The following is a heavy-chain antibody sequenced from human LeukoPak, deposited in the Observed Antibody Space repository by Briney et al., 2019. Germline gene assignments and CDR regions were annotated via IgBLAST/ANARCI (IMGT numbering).Heavy chain of an antibody. V-gene: IGHV3-7*05. D-gene: IGHD2-15*01. CDR3: ARVRCCSGGSCSHFDF. J-gene: IGHJ4*02. Sequence: GGSLRLSCAASGFTFSSFWMGWVRQAPGKGLEWVANIKQDGNEKYYVDSVKGRITISRDNAEKSVYLQMNSLRAEDTAVYYCARVRCCSGGSCSHFDFWGQGTLVTVSS. CDR2: IKQDGNEK. CDR1: GFTFSSFW.